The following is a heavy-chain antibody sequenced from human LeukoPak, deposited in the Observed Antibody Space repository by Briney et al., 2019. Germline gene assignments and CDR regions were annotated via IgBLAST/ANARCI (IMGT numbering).Heavy chain of an antibody. CDR3: VTDYGGSSGAFDI. CDR2: ISSSSSDI. J-gene: IGHJ3*02. Sequence: GESLRLSCTGSGFTLSSYAMNWVHRAPGQGLEWVSSISSSSSDIYYTDSVKGRFTISRDNAKNSLYLQMNSLRAEDTAVYYCVTDYGGSSGAFDIWGQGTMVTVSS. CDR1: GFTLSSYA. V-gene: IGHV3-21*01. D-gene: IGHD4-23*01.